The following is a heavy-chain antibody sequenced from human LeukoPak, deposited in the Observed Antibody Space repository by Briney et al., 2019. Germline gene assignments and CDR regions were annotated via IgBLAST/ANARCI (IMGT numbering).Heavy chain of an antibody. D-gene: IGHD7-27*01. J-gene: IGHJ4*02. CDR3: AKGDWGDY. V-gene: IGHV3-30*02. CDR2: IRYDGSHK. CDR1: GFTFSSYG. Sequence: GGSLRLSCAASGFTFSSYGIHWVRQAPGKGLEWVAFIRYDGSHKYYADSVKGRFTISKDNSNNTLYLQMNSLRADDTAVYYCAKGDWGDYWGQGTLVTVSS.